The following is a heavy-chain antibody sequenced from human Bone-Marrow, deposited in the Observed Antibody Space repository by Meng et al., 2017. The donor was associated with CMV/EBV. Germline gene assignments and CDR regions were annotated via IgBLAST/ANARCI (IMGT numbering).Heavy chain of an antibody. Sequence: GESLKISCAASGFTFSSYAMSWVRQAPGKGLEWVSAISGSGGSTYYADSVKGRFTISRDNSKNTLYLQMNSLRAEDTAVYYCAKDRRFLEWLLLGNWFAPWGQGTLVTGSS. D-gene: IGHD3-3*01. CDR2: ISGSGGST. J-gene: IGHJ5*02. V-gene: IGHV3-23*01. CDR1: GFTFSSYA. CDR3: AKDRRFLEWLLLGNWFAP.